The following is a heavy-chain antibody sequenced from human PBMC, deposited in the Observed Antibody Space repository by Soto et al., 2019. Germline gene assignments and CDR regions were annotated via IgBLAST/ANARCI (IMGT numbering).Heavy chain of an antibody. CDR3: ARQARADYYYYGMDV. J-gene: IGHJ6*02. V-gene: IGHV3-33*01. D-gene: IGHD6-13*01. CDR1: GFTFSSHG. Sequence: QVQLVESGGGVVQPGRSLRLSCAASGFTFSSHGMHWVRQAPGKGLEWVAVIWYDGSNKYYADSVKGRFTISRDNSKNTLYLQMNSLRAEDTAVYYCARQARADYYYYGMDVWGQGTTVTVSS. CDR2: IWYDGSNK.